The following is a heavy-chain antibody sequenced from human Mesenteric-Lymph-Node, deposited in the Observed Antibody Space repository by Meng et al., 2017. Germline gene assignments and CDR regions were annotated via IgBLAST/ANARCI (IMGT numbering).Heavy chain of an antibody. V-gene: IGHV3-48*03. Sequence: GGSPRLSCVASRFIFSNYEINWVRQAPGKGLEWVSYISPSGSTKFYADSVKGRFTMSRDNTKNSLYLQMNSLRAEDTAVYYCVRVYYDTSGHIPDIWGQGTMVTVSS. CDR3: VRVYYDTSGHIPDI. CDR2: ISPSGSTK. CDR1: RFIFSNYE. D-gene: IGHD3-22*01. J-gene: IGHJ3*02.